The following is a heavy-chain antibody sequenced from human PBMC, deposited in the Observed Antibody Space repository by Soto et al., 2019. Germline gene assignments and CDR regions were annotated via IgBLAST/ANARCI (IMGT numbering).Heavy chain of an antibody. CDR2: IYYSGST. V-gene: IGHV4-59*08. CDR1: GGSISSYY. J-gene: IGHJ6*02. CDR3: ARGEGYCISTSCYTSHGMDV. Sequence: SETLSLTCTVSGGSISSYYWSWIRQPPGKGLEWIGYIYYSGSTYYNPSLKSRVTISVDTSKNQFSLKLSSVTAADTAVYYCARGEGYCISTSCYTSHGMDVWGQGTTVTSP. D-gene: IGHD2-2*02.